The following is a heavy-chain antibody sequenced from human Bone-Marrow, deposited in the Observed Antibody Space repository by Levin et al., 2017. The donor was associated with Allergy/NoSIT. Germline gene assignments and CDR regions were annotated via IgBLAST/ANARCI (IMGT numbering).Heavy chain of an antibody. D-gene: IGHD2-21*01. CDR2: IHTNVEST. Sequence: AGGSLRLSCAASGFTFSNHPMTWLRQAPGKGLEWVSSIHTNVESTFYAGSVKGRFTISRDNSKNTLFLQMNSLRAEDTALYYCARDRGGGESGAPGEDYWGQGTLVTVSS. J-gene: IGHJ4*02. V-gene: IGHV3-23*01. CDR3: ARDRGGGESGAPGEDY. CDR1: GFTFSNHP.